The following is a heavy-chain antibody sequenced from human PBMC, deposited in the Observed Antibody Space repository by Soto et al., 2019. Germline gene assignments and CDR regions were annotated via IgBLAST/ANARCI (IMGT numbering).Heavy chain of an antibody. V-gene: IGHV1-69*13. Sequence: SVKVSCKASGGTFSSYAISWVRQAPGQGLEWMGGIIPIFGTANYAQKFQGRVTITADESTSTAYMELSSLRSEDTAVYYCAREVAVQYYFDYWGQGTLVTVSS. CDR1: GGTFSSYA. CDR2: IIPIFGTA. CDR3: AREVAVQYYFDY. D-gene: IGHD2-15*01. J-gene: IGHJ4*02.